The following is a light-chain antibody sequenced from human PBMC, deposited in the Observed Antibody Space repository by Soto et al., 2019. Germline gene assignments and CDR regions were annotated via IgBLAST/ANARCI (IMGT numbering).Light chain of an antibody. Sequence: TQSPATRSSFPGDRVTLSCRASQYINTRLAWYQHRPGQAPRLLIYQTSIRAAGIPARFSASGSGTDFTLTISDVQPEDFALYYCHQRQSWPRTFGQGTKVDIK. CDR3: HQRQSWPRT. J-gene: IGKJ1*01. CDR2: QTS. V-gene: IGKV3-11*01. CDR1: QYINTR.